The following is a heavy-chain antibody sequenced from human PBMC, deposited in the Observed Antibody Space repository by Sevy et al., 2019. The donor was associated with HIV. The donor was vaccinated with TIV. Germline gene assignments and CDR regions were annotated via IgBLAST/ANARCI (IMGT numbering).Heavy chain of an antibody. D-gene: IGHD3-3*01. CDR2: ISYDGSNK. Sequence: GGSLRLSCAASGFTFSSYGMHWVRQAPGKGLEWVAVISYDGSNKNYADSVKGRFTISRDNSKNTLYLQMNSLRAEDTAVYYCAKGAGSYDFWSGYYNYYGMDVWGQGTTVTVSS. J-gene: IGHJ6*02. V-gene: IGHV3-30*18. CDR3: AKGAGSYDFWSGYYNYYGMDV. CDR1: GFTFSSYG.